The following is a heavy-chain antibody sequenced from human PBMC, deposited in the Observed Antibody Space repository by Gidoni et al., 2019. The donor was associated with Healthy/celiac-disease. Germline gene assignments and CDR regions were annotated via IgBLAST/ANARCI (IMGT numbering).Heavy chain of an antibody. CDR2: ISGSGGST. V-gene: IGHV3-23*01. CDR1: GVTFSSYA. CDR3: AKDRGWLLDFDY. J-gene: IGHJ4*02. D-gene: IGHD6-19*01. Sequence: VQLLESGGGLVQPGGSLSLSCAASGVTFSSYAMSWVRQAPGTGLEWVSAISGSGGSTYYADSVKGRFTISRDNSKNTLYLQMNSLRAEDTAVYYWAKDRGWLLDFDYWGQGTLVTVSS.